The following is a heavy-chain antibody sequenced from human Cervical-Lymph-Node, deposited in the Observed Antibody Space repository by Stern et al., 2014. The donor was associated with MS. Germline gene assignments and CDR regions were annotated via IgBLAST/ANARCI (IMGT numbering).Heavy chain of an antibody. CDR2: ITNVGIS. D-gene: IGHD1-1*01. J-gene: IGHJ4*02. CDR1: GFTGSRDY. CDR3: ARDTSSPERSDW. Sequence: MQLVQPGGGVIQPGGALRLSCTASGFTGSRDYMTRVRQAQGKGLEGVSLITNVGISCYTDSVKGRFTISRDDSKNTVYLHMTSLRAEDTAMYYCARDTSSPERSDWWGQGTLVTVSS. V-gene: IGHV3-53*01.